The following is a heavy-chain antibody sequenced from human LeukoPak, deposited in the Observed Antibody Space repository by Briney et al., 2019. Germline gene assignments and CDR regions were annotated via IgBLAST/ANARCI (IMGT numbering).Heavy chain of an antibody. D-gene: IGHD4-17*01. CDR3: ARGEYGDYLDY. CDR2: IYSGGST. V-gene: IGHV3-66*02. CDR1: GFTVSSNY. Sequence: PGRSLRLSCAASGFTVSSNYMSWVRQAPGKGLEWVSVIYSGGSTYYADSVKGRFTISRDNSKNTLYLQMNSLRAEDTAVYYCARGEYGDYLDYWGQGTLVTVSS. J-gene: IGHJ4*02.